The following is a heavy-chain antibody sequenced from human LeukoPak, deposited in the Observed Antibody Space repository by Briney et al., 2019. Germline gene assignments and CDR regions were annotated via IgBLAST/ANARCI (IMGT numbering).Heavy chain of an antibody. Sequence: KSSETLSLTCAVYGGSFSGYYWSWIRQPPGKGLEWIGEINHSGSTNYNPSLKSRVTISVDTSKNQFSLKLSSVTAADTAVYYCARGPGIAAAGTYGDYWGQGTLVTVSS. CDR3: ARGPGIAAAGTYGDY. CDR1: GGSFSGYY. CDR2: INHSGST. V-gene: IGHV4-34*01. D-gene: IGHD6-13*01. J-gene: IGHJ4*02.